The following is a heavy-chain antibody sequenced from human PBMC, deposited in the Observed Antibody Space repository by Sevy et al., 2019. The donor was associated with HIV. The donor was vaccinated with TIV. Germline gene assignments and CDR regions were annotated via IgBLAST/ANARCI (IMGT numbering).Heavy chain of an antibody. V-gene: IGHV3-7*01. CDR1: GFTFSNFW. CDR2: INQDERHI. D-gene: IGHD7-27*01. CDR3: ARGPDWGAFDR. J-gene: IGHJ4*02. Sequence: GGSLRLSCEVSGFTFSNFWMTWVRQSPGKGLEWVAYINQDERHINLLDSVRGRFTISRDNAKNSLYLQMDSLRAEDTAIYYCARGPDWGAFDRWGQGTLVTVSS.